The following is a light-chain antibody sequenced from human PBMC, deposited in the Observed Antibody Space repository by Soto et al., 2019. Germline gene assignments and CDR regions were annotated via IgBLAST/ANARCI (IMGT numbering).Light chain of an antibody. J-gene: IGKJ3*01. CDR1: QSVSSDS. CDR2: GAY. Sequence: EIVLTQPPDNLSLSPGERARLSCSSSQSVSSDSLAWYQHKLGQANRLLIYGAYNRATGIPDRFSGSGSGTDFTLTISRLEPEDFAVYYCQQYGSSPRFTCGTWNQVDIK. V-gene: IGKV3-20*01. CDR3: QQYGSSPRFT.